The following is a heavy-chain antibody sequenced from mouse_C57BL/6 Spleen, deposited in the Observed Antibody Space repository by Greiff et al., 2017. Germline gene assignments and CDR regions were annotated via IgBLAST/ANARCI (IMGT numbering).Heavy chain of an antibody. Sequence: QVQLQQSGAELVKPGASVKISCKASGYAFSSYWMNWVKQRPGKGLEWIGQIYPGDGDTNYNGKFKGKATLTADKSSSTAYMQLSSLTSEDSAVYSGASGEGLWLRRGFAYWGQGTLVTVSA. CDR3: ASGEGLWLRRGFAY. J-gene: IGHJ3*01. D-gene: IGHD2-2*01. CDR2: IYPGDGDT. V-gene: IGHV1-80*01. CDR1: GYAFSSYW.